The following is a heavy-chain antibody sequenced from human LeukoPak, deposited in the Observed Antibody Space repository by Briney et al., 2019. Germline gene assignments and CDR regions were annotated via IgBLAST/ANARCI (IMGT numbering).Heavy chain of an antibody. V-gene: IGHV5-51*01. J-gene: IGHJ4*02. Sequence: GESLKISCKGSGYSFTTYWIAWVRQMPGRGLEWMGIIYAGDSDTRYSPSFQGQVTISADKSISTAFLQWSSLKASDTAMYYCAKTGCSGGSCTPFDFDYWGQGTLVTVSS. CDR3: AKTGCSGGSCTPFDFDY. CDR2: IYAGDSDT. D-gene: IGHD2-15*01. CDR1: GYSFTTYW.